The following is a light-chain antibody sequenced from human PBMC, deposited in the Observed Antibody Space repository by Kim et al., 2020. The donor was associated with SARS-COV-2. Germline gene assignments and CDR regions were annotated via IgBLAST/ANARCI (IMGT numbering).Light chain of an antibody. CDR2: SNN. CDR1: SSTIGTNT. J-gene: IGLJ1*01. CDR3: AAWDDRLNGHV. Sequence: QSVLTQPPSASGTPGQRVTISCSGSSSTIGTNTVNWYQQLPGTAPKLLIYSNNQRPSGVPDRFSGSKSGTSASLAISGLHSEDEADYYCAAWDDRLNGHVFGTGTKVTVL. V-gene: IGLV1-44*01.